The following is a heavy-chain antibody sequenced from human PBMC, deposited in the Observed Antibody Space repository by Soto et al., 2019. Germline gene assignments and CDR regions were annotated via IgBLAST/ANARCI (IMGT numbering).Heavy chain of an antibody. V-gene: IGHV4-30-2*01. CDR3: ARVPDR. CDR1: GGSVSSSGYS. Sequence: SETLSLTCAVSGGSVSSSGYSWGWIRQPPGKGLEWIGYFYHGETYYNPSLKSRVTISLDSPQNQFPLTLNSVTAADTAVYYCARVPDRWGQGTLVTVS. J-gene: IGHJ5*02. D-gene: IGHD2-2*01. CDR2: FYHGET.